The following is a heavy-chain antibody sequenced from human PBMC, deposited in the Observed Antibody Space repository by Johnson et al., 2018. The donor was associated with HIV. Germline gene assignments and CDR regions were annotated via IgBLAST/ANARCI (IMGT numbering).Heavy chain of an antibody. CDR3: ARDMKGQPVRSDGAFDI. CDR2: MRYDGSKT. CDR1: GFTFSSYG. Sequence: QVQLVESGGGVVQPGRSLRLSCAASGFTFSSYGMHWVRQAPGKGLEWVAFMRYDGSKTYYADSVKGRFTISRDNSKNTLYLQMNSLRAEDTAVYYCARDMKGQPVRSDGAFDIWGQGTMVTVSS. J-gene: IGHJ3*02. V-gene: IGHV3-33*08. D-gene: IGHD6-6*01.